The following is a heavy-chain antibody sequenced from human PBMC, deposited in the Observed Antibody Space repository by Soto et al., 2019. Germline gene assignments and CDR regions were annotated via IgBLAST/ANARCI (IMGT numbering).Heavy chain of an antibody. D-gene: IGHD3-10*01. CDR1: GFTFSSYA. V-gene: IGHV3-23*01. Sequence: PGGSLRLSCAASGFTFSSYAMSWVRQAPGEGLEWVPAISGSGGSTYYADSVKGRFTISRDNSKNTLYLQMNSLRAEDTAVYYCAKALNDYYGSGSYYPNQYFQHWGQGTLVTVSS. CDR2: ISGSGGST. J-gene: IGHJ1*01. CDR3: AKALNDYYGSGSYYPNQYFQH.